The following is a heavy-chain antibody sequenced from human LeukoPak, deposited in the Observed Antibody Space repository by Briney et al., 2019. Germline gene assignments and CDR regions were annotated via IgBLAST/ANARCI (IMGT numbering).Heavy chain of an antibody. V-gene: IGHV4-4*02. CDR2: VYHSGST. J-gene: IGHJ4*02. Sequence: SETLSLTCAVSGGSISSSYWWSWVRQPPGKGLEWIGEVYHSGSTNYNPSLKSRVTISVDTSKNQFSLKLSSVTAADTAVYYCARGLYCTNGVCRDYWGQGTLVTVSS. D-gene: IGHD2-8*01. CDR3: ARGLYCTNGVCRDY. CDR1: GGSISSSYW.